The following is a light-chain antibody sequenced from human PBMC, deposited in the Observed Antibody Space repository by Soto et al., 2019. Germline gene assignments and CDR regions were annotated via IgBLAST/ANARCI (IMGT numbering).Light chain of an antibody. V-gene: IGKV1-6*01. CDR1: QGIGND. Sequence: AIQMTQSPSSLSTSIGARVTITCRASQGIGNDLAWYQQKPGKAPKLLIYAASSLQSRVPSRFSGSVSRTDFTLTISSLQPEDFATYYCLQDYNYPITFGQGTRLDIK. CDR2: AAS. J-gene: IGKJ5*01. CDR3: LQDYNYPIT.